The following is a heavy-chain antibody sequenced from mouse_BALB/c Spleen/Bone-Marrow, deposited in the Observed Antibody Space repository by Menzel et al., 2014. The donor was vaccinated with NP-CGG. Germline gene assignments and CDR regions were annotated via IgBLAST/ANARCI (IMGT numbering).Heavy chain of an antibody. CDR2: FNPSSTYT. J-gene: IGHJ3*01. V-gene: IGHV1-4*01. CDR3: VRLKTDFAF. CDR1: GYTSTDYM. Sequence: LLESGAELARPRAPAKTPCKASGYTSTDYMMHWVKQRPGQVLAWIGSFNPSSTYTIYNQKFKDEATVTSEKSSITACMQLSRLTSEGSADYYCVRLKTDFAFWDQGTLVTVSA.